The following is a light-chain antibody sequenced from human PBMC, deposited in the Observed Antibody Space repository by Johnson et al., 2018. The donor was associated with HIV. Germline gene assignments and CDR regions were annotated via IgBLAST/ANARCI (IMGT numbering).Light chain of an antibody. J-gene: IGLJ1*01. CDR2: ENN. V-gene: IGLV1-51*02. CDR1: SSNIGNNY. Sequence: QSVLTQPPSVSAAPGQKVTISCSGSSSNIGNNYVSWYQQLPETAPKLLIYENNKRPSGIPDRFSASQSGTSATLGITGLQPADEADYYCGTWDTSLSAGGVFGTGTKVTVL. CDR3: GTWDTSLSAGGV.